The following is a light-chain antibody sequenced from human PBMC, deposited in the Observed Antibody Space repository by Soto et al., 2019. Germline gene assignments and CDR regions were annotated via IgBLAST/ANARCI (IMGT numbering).Light chain of an antibody. CDR2: DDS. J-gene: IGLJ2*01. V-gene: IGLV3-21*02. CDR3: QVWDSSSDHVI. Sequence: SYELTQPPSVSVAPGQTASITCGGNVIGSISVHWYQQKPGQAPVLVVFDDSARPSGIPERFSGSNSRNTATLTISRVEAGDEADYYCQVWDSSSDHVIFGGGTKVTVL. CDR1: VIGSIS.